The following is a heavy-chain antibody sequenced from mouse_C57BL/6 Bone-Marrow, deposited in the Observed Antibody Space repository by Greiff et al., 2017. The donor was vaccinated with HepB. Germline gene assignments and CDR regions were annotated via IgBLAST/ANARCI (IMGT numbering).Heavy chain of an antibody. V-gene: IGHV1-15*01. CDR2: IDPETGGT. J-gene: IGHJ4*01. CDR3: SPGYAMDY. CDR1: GYTFTDYE. Sequence: VKLQESGAELVRPGASVTLSCKASGYTFTDYEMHWVKQTHVHGLEWIGAIDPETGGTAYNQKFKGKAILTADKSSSTAYMELRSLTSEDSAVYYCSPGYAMDYWGQGTSVTVSS.